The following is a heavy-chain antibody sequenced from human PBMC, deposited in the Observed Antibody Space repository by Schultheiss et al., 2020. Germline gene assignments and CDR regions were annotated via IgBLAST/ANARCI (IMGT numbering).Heavy chain of an antibody. D-gene: IGHD4-23*01. CDR3: GRVGPQWSIDY. CDR1: GFTFNRYS. Sequence: GESLKISCAASGFTFNRYSMSWVRQAPGKGLEWVSYISSSTSYTNYADSVKGRFTISRDNAKNTLYLQMNSLRVDDSGIYYCGRVGPQWSIDYWGQGTLVTVSS. CDR2: ISSSTSYT. J-gene: IGHJ4*02. V-gene: IGHV3-21*05.